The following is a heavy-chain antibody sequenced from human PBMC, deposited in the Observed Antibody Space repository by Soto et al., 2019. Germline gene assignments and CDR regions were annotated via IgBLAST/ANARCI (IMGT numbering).Heavy chain of an antibody. CDR1: GYTFTSYD. J-gene: IGHJ4*02. V-gene: IGHV1-8*01. CDR3: ARGRKFNRLGNYYDSSGYSRFDY. CDR2: MNPNSGNT. D-gene: IGHD3-22*01. Sequence: ASVKVSCKASGYTFTSYDINWVRQATGQGLEWMGWMNPNSGNTGYAQKFQGRVTMTRNTSISTAYMELSSLRSEDTAVYYCARGRKFNRLGNYYDSSGYSRFDYWGQGTLVTVYS.